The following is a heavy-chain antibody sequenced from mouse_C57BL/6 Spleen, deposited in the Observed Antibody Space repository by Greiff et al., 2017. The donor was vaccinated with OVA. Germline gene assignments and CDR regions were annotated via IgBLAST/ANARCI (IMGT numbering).Heavy chain of an antibody. CDR2: INPSSGYT. J-gene: IGHJ4*01. Sequence: VQRVESGAELARPGASVKMSCKASGYTFTSYTMHWVKQRPGQGLEWIGYINPSSGYTKYNQKFKDKATLTEDKSSSTAYMQLSRLTSEDSAVYYCARRGYALAYWGQGTSVTVSS. V-gene: IGHV1-4*01. CDR1: GYTFTSYT. CDR3: ARRGYALAY.